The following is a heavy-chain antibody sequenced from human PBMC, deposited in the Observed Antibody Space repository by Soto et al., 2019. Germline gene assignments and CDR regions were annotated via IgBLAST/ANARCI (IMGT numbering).Heavy chain of an antibody. CDR2: INGYTGNT. Sequence: QVQLVQSGGEVKKPGASVTVSCKASGYTFTSYGFSWVRQAPGQGLEWMGWINGYTGNTHYAQKFQGRVTMTIDTSTSTAYMELWTLISDETAVYYCARSWVTGKGGMDVWGQGTTVTVSS. CDR3: ARSWVTGKGGMDV. D-gene: IGHD3-16*01. CDR1: GYTFTSYG. V-gene: IGHV1-18*01. J-gene: IGHJ6*02.